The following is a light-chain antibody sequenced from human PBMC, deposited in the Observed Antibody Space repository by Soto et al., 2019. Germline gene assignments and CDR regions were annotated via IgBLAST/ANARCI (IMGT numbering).Light chain of an antibody. CDR2: EVS. J-gene: IGLJ1*01. CDR3: SSYTTSRTYV. CDR1: SSDVGAYNY. Sequence: QSALTQPASVSGSPGQSITISCTGTSSDVGAYNYVSWYQQQSGKAPKLMIHEVSNRPSGVSNRFSGSKSGNTASLTISGLQAEDEADYYCSSYTTSRTYVFGIGTKDIV. V-gene: IGLV2-14*01.